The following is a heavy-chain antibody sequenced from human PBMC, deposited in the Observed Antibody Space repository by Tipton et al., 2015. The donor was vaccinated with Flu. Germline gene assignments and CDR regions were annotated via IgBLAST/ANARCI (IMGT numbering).Heavy chain of an antibody. D-gene: IGHD3-22*01. J-gene: IGHJ3*02. Sequence: QSGAEVKKPGESLKISCKVSGISFPNYWIAWVSQMHGKGLEWMGIVYLDDSDARYSPSFQGQVTISADKSIYTAYLQWSSLKATDTAMYYCAREDYYDSNCQSPIGAFDIWGQGTMLTVPS. V-gene: IGHV5-51*03. CDR2: VYLDDSDA. CDR3: AREDYYDSNCQSPIGAFDI. CDR1: GISFPNYW.